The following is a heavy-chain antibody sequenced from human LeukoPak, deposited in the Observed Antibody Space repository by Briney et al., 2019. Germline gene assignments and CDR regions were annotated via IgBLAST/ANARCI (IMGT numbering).Heavy chain of an antibody. CDR1: EFTFSSYA. V-gene: IGHV3-23*01. CDR2: ISDSGGST. CDR3: AKDRRACSSSSCYYRFDY. J-gene: IGHJ4*02. Sequence: GGSLRLSCAASEFTFSSYAMSWVRQAPGKGLECVSAISDSGGSTSYADSVKGRFTISRDNSKNTAYLQMNSLRAEDTAVYYCAKDRRACSSSSCYYRFDYWGQGTLVTVSS. D-gene: IGHD2-2*01.